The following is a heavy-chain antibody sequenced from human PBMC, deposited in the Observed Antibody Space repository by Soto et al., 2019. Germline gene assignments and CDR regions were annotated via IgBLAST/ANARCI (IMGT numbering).Heavy chain of an antibody. CDR2: INPSGGST. Sequence: ASVKVSCTASGYTFTSYYMHWVRQAPGQGLEWMGIINPSGGSTSYAQKFQGRVTMTRDTSTSTVYMELSSLRSEDTAVYYCARDLLPYSSSWYWFDPWGQGTLVTVSS. CDR1: GYTFTSYY. D-gene: IGHD6-13*01. CDR3: ARDLLPYSSSWYWFDP. V-gene: IGHV1-46*01. J-gene: IGHJ5*02.